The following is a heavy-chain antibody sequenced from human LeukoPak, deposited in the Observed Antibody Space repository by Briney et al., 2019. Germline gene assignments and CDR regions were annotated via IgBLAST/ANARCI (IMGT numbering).Heavy chain of an antibody. CDR2: TYYRSRWYN. D-gene: IGHD6-19*01. CDR3: ARVTEKQYLPFDS. J-gene: IGHJ4*02. Sequence: SQTLSLTCAISGDXVSSNSAAWNWIRQSPSRCLEWLGRTYYRSRWYNEYALSVKSRITINPDTSKNQFSLQLNSVTPEDTAVYYCARVTEKQYLPFDSWGQGTLVTVSS. CDR1: GDXVSSNSAA. V-gene: IGHV6-1*01.